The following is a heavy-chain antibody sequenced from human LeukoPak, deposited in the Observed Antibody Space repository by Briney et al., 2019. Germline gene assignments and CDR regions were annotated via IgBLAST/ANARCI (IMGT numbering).Heavy chain of an antibody. J-gene: IGHJ3*02. Sequence: SVKVSCKASGGTFSSYAISWVRQAPGQGLEWMGGIIPIFGTANYAQKFQGRVTITTDESTNTAYMELSSLRSEDTAVYYCARGQTTVTTHDAFDIWGQGAMVTVSS. CDR2: IIPIFGTA. D-gene: IGHD4-17*01. CDR1: GGTFSSYA. CDR3: ARGQTTVTTHDAFDI. V-gene: IGHV1-69*05.